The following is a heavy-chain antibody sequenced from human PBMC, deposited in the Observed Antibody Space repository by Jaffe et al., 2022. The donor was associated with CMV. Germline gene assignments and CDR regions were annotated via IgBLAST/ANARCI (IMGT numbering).Heavy chain of an antibody. J-gene: IGHJ4*02. CDR1: GFTFSNAW. D-gene: IGHD6-6*01. Sequence: EVQLVESGGGLVKPGGSLRLSCAASGFTFSNAWMSWVRQVPGKGLEWVGRIKSKTDGETTDYAAPVKGRFTISRDDSKNTLYLQMNSLKTEDTAVYYCTSGLAYSRSSVIVWGQGTLVTVSS. CDR2: IKSKTDGETT. CDR3: TSGLAYSRSSVIV. V-gene: IGHV3-15*01.